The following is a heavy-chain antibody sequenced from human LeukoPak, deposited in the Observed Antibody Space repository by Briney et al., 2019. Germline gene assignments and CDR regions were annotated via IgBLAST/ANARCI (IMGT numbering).Heavy chain of an antibody. D-gene: IGHD6-13*01. CDR2: IYNSGST. CDR3: ARSAFLVTAPGLYYFDY. Sequence: PSETLSLTCTVSGGSISSYYWSWIRQPAGKGLEWIGHIYNSGSTDYNPSLKGRVTMSVATSKNQFSLHLSSVTAADTAVYYCARSAFLVTAPGLYYFDYWGQGTLVAVSS. V-gene: IGHV4-4*07. CDR1: GGSISSYY. J-gene: IGHJ4*02.